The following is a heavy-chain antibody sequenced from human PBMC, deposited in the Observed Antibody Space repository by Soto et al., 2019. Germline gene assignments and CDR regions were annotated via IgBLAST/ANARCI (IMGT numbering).Heavy chain of an antibody. CDR2: IIPIFGTA. CDR1: GGTFSSYA. Sequence: SVKVSCKASGGTFSSYAISWVRQAPGQGLEWMGGIIPIFGTANYAQKFQGRVTITADKSTSTAYMELSSLRSEDTAVYYCSREGAMVTFFDYWGQGTLVTVSS. D-gene: IGHD5-18*01. CDR3: SREGAMVTFFDY. V-gene: IGHV1-69*06. J-gene: IGHJ4*02.